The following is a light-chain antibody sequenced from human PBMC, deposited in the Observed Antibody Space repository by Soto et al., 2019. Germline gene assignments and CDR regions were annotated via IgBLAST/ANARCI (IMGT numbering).Light chain of an antibody. J-gene: IGLJ1*01. V-gene: IGLV3-21*02. Sequence: SYAVTEPPSVSVAPGQKARINCGGNNIGGKSVHWYQQKPGQAPVLVVYDDSDRPSGIPDRCSGSNSGDTATLTIRRVEAGDEADYYCHVWDSSSDHYVFGTGTKVTVL. CDR3: HVWDSSSDHYV. CDR1: NIGGKS. CDR2: DDS.